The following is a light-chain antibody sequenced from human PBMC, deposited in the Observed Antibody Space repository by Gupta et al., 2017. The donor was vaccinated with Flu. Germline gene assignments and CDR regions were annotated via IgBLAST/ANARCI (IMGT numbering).Light chain of an antibody. CDR1: QYVSSSY. Sequence: EIVLTQSPGTLSLSPGERATLSCRASQYVSSSYLAWYQQKPGQAPRLLIYGASTSATGIPDRFSGSGSGTDFTLTISRLEPEDFAVYYCQQEGSSPITFGRGTKVEIE. J-gene: IGKJ4*01. V-gene: IGKV3-20*01. CDR3: QQEGSSPIT. CDR2: GAS.